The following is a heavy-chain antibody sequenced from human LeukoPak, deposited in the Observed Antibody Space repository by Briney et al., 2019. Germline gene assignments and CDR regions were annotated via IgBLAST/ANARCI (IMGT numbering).Heavy chain of an antibody. CDR3: ARVLTMVRY. Sequence: PGGSLRLSCAASGFRFSSYAMSWVRQAPGKGLEWIGEINHSGSINYNPSLKSRVTISVDTSKNQFSLKLSSVTAADTAVYYCARVLTMVRYWGQGTLVTVSS. V-gene: IGHV4-34*01. J-gene: IGHJ4*02. D-gene: IGHD3-10*01. CDR1: GFRFSSYA. CDR2: INHSGSI.